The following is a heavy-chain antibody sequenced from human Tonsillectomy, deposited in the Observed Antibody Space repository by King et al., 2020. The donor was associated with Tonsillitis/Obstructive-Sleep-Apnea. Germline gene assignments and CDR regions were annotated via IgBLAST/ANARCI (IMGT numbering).Heavy chain of an antibody. V-gene: IGHV1-58*01. CDR3: AADIVATFKNWFDP. D-gene: IGHD5-12*01. CDR2: IVVGSGNT. J-gene: IGHJ5*02. CDR1: GFTFTSSA. Sequence: QLVQSGPEVKKPGTSVKVSCKASGFTFTSSAVQWVRQARGQRLEWIGWIVVGSGNTNYAQTFQERVTITRDMSTSTAYMELSSLRSEDTAVYYCAADIVATFKNWFDPWGQGTLVTVSS.